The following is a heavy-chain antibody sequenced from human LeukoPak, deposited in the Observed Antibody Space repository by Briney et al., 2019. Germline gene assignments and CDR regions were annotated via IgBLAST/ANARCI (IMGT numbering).Heavy chain of an antibody. CDR2: ISYDGSNK. CDR1: GFTFSSYG. CDR3: ARDGGVAVAVVPNYFDY. Sequence: GGSLRLSCAASGFTFSSYGMHWVRQAPGKGLEWVAVISYDGSNKYYADSVRGRFTISRDNSKNTLYLQMNSLRAEDTAVYYCARDGGVAVAVVPNYFDYWGQGTLVTVSS. D-gene: IGHD6-19*01. V-gene: IGHV3-30*03. J-gene: IGHJ4*02.